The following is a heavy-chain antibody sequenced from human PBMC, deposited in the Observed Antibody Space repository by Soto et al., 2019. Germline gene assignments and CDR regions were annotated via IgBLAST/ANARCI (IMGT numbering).Heavy chain of an antibody. Sequence: PGGSLRLSCAASGFTFSNYWMHWVRQAPGKGLLWVAHIKHAGSDTNYADSVKDRFTISRDNAKNTLYLQMNSLRAEDTAVYYCARVITAAAGLNWFDPWGQGTLVTVSS. CDR2: IKHAGSDT. CDR1: GFTFSNYW. D-gene: IGHD6-13*01. V-gene: IGHV3-7*01. CDR3: ARVITAAAGLNWFDP. J-gene: IGHJ5*02.